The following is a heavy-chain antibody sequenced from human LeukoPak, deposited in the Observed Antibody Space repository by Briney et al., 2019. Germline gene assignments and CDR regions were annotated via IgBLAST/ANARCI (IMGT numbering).Heavy chain of an antibody. V-gene: IGHV4-30-2*01. CDR2: IYHSGST. CDR3: ARDLSSPLFDY. D-gene: IGHD6-6*01. CDR1: GGSISSGGYY. Sequence: SQTLSLTCTVSGGSISSGGYYWSWIRQPPGKGLEWIGYIYHSGSTYYNPSLKSRVTISVDRSKNQFSLKLSSVTAADTAVYYCARDLSSPLFDYWGQGTLVTVSS. J-gene: IGHJ4*02.